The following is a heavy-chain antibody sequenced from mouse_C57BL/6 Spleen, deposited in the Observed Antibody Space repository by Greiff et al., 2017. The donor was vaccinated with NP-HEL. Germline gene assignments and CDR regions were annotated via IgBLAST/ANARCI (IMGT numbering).Heavy chain of an antibody. CDR1: GYTFTDYY. V-gene: IGHV1-26*01. Sequence: VQLQQSGPELVKPGASVKISCKASGYTFTDYYMNWVKQSHGKSLEWIGDINPNNGGTSYNQKFKGKATLTVDKSSSTAYMELRSLTSEDSAVYYCARAPYDYDGGLWVYWGQGTLVTVSA. D-gene: IGHD2-4*01. CDR2: INPNNGGT. CDR3: ARAPYDYDGGLWVY. J-gene: IGHJ3*01.